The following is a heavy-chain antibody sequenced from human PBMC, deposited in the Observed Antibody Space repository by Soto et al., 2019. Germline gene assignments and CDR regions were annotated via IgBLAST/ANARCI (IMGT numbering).Heavy chain of an antibody. J-gene: IGHJ5*02. CDR1: GFTFKNYG. Sequence: GGSLRLSCVVSGFTFKNYGMHWVRQAPGKGLEWVSVLSYDGSEKDYAASVRGRFTVSRDNSKNTLYLQMNSLRTEDTAIYYCAKFPRGNYEPSWGQGTLVTVSS. V-gene: IGHV3-30*18. CDR3: AKFPRGNYEPS. CDR2: LSYDGSEK. D-gene: IGHD3-3*01.